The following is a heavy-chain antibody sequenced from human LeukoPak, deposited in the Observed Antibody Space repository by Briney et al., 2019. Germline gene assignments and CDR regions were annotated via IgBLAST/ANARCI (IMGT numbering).Heavy chain of an antibody. J-gene: IGHJ4*02. CDR2: INHSGST. CDR1: GGSFSGYY. Sequence: SETLSLTCAAYGGSFSGYYWSWIRQPPGKGLEWIGEINHSGSTNYNPSLKSRVTISVDTSKNQFSLKLSSVTAADTAVYYCTIQLWLPYWGQGTLVTVSS. CDR3: TIQLWLPY. D-gene: IGHD5-18*01. V-gene: IGHV4-34*01.